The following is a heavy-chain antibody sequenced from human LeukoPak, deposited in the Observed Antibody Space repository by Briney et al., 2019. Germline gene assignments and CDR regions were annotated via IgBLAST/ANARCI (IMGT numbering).Heavy chain of an antibody. CDR2: ISYDGSNK. V-gene: IGHV3-30*18. CDR3: AKDGEIPY. CDR1: GFTFSSYG. D-gene: IGHD3-10*01. Sequence: GGSLRLSCAASGFTFSSYGVHWVRQAPGKGLEWVAVISYDGSNKYYADSVKGRFTISRDNSKNTLYLQMNSLRAEDTAVYYCAKDGEIPYWGQGTLVTVSS. J-gene: IGHJ4*02.